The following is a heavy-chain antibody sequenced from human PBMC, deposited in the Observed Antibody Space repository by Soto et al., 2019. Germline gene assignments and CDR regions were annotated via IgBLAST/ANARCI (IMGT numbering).Heavy chain of an antibody. D-gene: IGHD3-3*01. CDR2: ISYRGTT. CDR1: GASISNGDYY. J-gene: IGHJ5*02. Sequence: QVQLQESGPGLVKPSQTLSLTCTVSGASISNGDYYWSWIRQPPGKGLEWIAHISYRGTTNYNPSLKSRVTMSVDTSKNQFSLKLNSVNAADTAVYYCVRALGSRFMEWPRFDPWGQGTLVTVSS. CDR3: VRALGSRFMEWPRFDP. V-gene: IGHV4-30-4*01.